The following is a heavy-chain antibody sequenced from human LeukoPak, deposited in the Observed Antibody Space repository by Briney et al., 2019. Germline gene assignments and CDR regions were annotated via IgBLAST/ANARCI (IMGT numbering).Heavy chain of an antibody. CDR3: ARDPTAYYDSSGYHLNTIDY. D-gene: IGHD3-22*01. CDR2: IWYDGSYK. J-gene: IGHJ4*02. V-gene: IGHV3-33*01. Sequence: GGSLRLSCAASGFTFSSYGMHWVRQAPGKGLEWVAVIWYDGSYKYYADSVKGRFTISRDNSKNTLYLQMNSLRAEDTAVYYCARDPTAYYDSSGYHLNTIDYWGQGTLVTVSS. CDR1: GFTFSSYG.